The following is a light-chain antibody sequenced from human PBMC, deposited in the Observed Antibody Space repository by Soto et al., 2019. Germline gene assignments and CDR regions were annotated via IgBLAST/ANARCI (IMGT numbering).Light chain of an antibody. Sequence: DVQMTQSPSSLSASVGDRVTITCRSSKDNNTWLDWYQQKAEKAHKYLIYSASSIQTGVTSRFRGSQSMPDFTLTLRLLQPENSATYYCQQYNIYPLTFGGGTKVEIK. J-gene: IGKJ4*01. CDR2: SAS. V-gene: IGKV1D-16*01. CDR1: KDNNTW. CDR3: QQYNIYPLT.